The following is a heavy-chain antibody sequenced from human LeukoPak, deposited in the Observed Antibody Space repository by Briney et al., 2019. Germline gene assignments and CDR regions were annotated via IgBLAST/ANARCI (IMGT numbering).Heavy chain of an antibody. Sequence: PGGSLGLSCAASGFTFSNYNMNWVRQAPGKGLEWVSYISSSSSTIYYADSVKGRFTISRDNAKNSLYLQMNSLRAEDTAVYYCASLYGEILDYWGQGTLVTVSS. V-gene: IGHV3-48*01. CDR2: ISSSSSTI. CDR1: GFTFSNYN. D-gene: IGHD4-17*01. J-gene: IGHJ4*02. CDR3: ASLYGEILDY.